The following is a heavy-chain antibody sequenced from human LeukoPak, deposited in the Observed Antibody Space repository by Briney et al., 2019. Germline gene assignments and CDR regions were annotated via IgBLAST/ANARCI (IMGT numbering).Heavy chain of an antibody. CDR1: GSSIRSYY. V-gene: IGHV4-59*01. J-gene: IGHJ6*03. CDR2: IFYSGYT. Sequence: SETLSLTCTVSGSSIRSYYWSWIRQPPGKGLEWIGDIFYSGYTNYNPSLKSRVSISVDTSKNQFSLRLSSVTAADTAVYYCAREPMVRGVYPVLYMDVWGKGTTITVSS. D-gene: IGHD3-10*01. CDR3: AREPMVRGVYPVLYMDV.